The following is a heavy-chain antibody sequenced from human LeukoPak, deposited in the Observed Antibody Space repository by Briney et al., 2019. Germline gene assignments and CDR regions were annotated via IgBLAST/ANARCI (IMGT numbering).Heavy chain of an antibody. V-gene: IGHV1-69*05. Sequence: ASVKVSCKASGGTFSSYAISWVRQAPGQGLEWMGRIIPIFGTANYAQKFQGRVTITTDESTSTAYMELSSLRSEDTAVYYCARDRVLDSSGYSGSGYYFDYWGQGTLVTVSS. J-gene: IGHJ4*02. D-gene: IGHD3-22*01. CDR3: ARDRVLDSSGYSGSGYYFDY. CDR2: IIPIFGTA. CDR1: GGTFSSYA.